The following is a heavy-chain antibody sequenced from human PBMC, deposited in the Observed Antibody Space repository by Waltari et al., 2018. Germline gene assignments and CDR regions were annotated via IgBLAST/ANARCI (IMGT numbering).Heavy chain of an antibody. CDR3: GKDQENDPSCEVT. CDR1: GFTFTNYA. V-gene: IGHV3-23*01. J-gene: IGHJ5*02. CDR2: ISASGGGS. Sequence: EVQLLESGGDLVQPGGSLRLSCAASGFTFTNYAMIWVRQVPGKGVEWVSSISASGGGSYYADSVKGRFTSSRDNSRGTLSLQMNSLTAEDTAVYYCGKDQENDPSCEVTWGQGTLVTVSS.